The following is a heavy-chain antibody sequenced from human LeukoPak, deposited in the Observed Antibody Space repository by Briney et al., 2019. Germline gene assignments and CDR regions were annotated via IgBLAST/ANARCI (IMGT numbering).Heavy chain of an antibody. J-gene: IGHJ2*01. V-gene: IGHV4-39*01. Sequence: SETLSLTCTVSGGSISSSSYYWGWIRQPPGKGLEWIGSIYYSGSTYYNPSLKSRVTISVDTSKNQFSLKLSSVTAADTAVYYCARVDYYDSSGYPGNWYFDLWGRGTLVTVSS. D-gene: IGHD3-22*01. CDR2: IYYSGST. CDR1: GGSISSSSYY. CDR3: ARVDYYDSSGYPGNWYFDL.